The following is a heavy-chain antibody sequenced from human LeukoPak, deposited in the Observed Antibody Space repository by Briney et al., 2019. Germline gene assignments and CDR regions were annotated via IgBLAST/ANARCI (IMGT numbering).Heavy chain of an antibody. Sequence: SETLSLTCTVSGGSISSYYWSWIRQPPGKGLEWIGYIYYSGSTNYNPSLKSRVTISADTSKNQFSLKLSSVTAADTAVYYCARLSYGSWDWFDPWGQGTLVTVSS. CDR2: IYYSGST. CDR3: ARLSYGSWDWFDP. D-gene: IGHD3-10*01. J-gene: IGHJ5*02. V-gene: IGHV4-59*01. CDR1: GGSISSYY.